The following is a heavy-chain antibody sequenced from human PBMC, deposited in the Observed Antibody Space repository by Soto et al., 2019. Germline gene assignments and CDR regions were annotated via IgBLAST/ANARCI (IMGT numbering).Heavy chain of an antibody. V-gene: IGHV4-59*01. D-gene: IGHD2-8*02. CDR3: ARAQTGGTLVYLAY. Sequence: SETLSLTCTVSGGSISSYYWSWILQHPGKGLDCIGYIYYSGSTNYNPSLKSRVTISVDTSKNQFSLKLSSVTAADTAVYYCARAQTGGTLVYLAYWGQGTLVTVSS. CDR2: IYYSGST. CDR1: GGSISSYY. J-gene: IGHJ4*02.